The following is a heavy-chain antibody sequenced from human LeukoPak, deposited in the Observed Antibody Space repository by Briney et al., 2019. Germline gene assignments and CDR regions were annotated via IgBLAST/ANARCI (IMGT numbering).Heavy chain of an antibody. CDR3: ARDFDTVVTGTAGFDY. D-gene: IGHD4-23*01. Sequence: PSEALSLTCAVYGGSFSGYYWSWIRQPPGKGLEWIGEINHSGSTNYNPSLKSRVTISVDTSKNQFSLKLSSVTAADTAVYYCARDFDTVVTGTAGFDYWGQGTLVTVSS. CDR1: GGSFSGYY. V-gene: IGHV4-34*01. J-gene: IGHJ4*02. CDR2: INHSGST.